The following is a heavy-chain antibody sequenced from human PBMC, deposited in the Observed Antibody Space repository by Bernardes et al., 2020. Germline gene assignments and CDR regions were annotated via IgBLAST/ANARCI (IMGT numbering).Heavy chain of an antibody. V-gene: IGHV4-34*01. Sequence: SETLSLTCAVYGGSFSGYYWSWIRQPPGKGLEWIGEINHSGSTNYNPSLKSRVTISVDTSKNQFSLKLSSVTAADTAVYYCAREGSAKDIVVVPAKPEGGYFQHWGQGTLVTVSS. CDR3: AREGSAKDIVVVPAKPEGGYFQH. CDR1: GGSFSGYY. CDR2: INHSGST. D-gene: IGHD2-2*01. J-gene: IGHJ1*01.